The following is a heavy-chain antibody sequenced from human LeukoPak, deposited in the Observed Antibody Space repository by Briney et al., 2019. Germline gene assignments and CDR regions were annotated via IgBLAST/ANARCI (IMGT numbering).Heavy chain of an antibody. D-gene: IGHD3-10*01. CDR3: AGSSEGVRVRGVMDV. CDR1: AGTFSSYA. V-gene: IGHV1-69*04. J-gene: IGHJ6*02. CDR2: ILPIFGIA. Sequence: SVKVSCKSSAGTFSSYAISWVRQAPGPGLEWMGRILPIFGIANYAHKFPGRVTITANKSTNTAYMEQSSLRCEDTAVYYCAGSSEGVRVRGVMDVWGQGTTVTVSS.